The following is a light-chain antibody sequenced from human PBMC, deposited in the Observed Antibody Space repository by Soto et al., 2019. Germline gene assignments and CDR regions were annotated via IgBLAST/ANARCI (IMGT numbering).Light chain of an antibody. CDR3: QSYDSSLSGYV. V-gene: IGLV1-40*01. CDR1: SSNIGAGYD. J-gene: IGLJ1*01. Sequence: QSVLTQPPSVSVAPGQRVTISCTGSSSNIGAGYDVHWYQRLPGTAPKLLIYGNSNRPSGVPDRFSGSKSGTSASLAITGLQAEDEADYYCQSYDSSLSGYVFVTGTKLTVL. CDR2: GNS.